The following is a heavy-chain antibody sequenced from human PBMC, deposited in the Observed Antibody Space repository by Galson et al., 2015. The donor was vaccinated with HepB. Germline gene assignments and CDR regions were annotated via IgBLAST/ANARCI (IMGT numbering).Heavy chain of an antibody. Sequence: SVKVSCKASGGTFSSYTISWVRQAPGQGLEWMGRIIPILGIANYAQKFQGRVTITADKSTSTAYMELSSLRSEDTAVYYCASLCADVVDGMDVWGQGTTVTVSS. V-gene: IGHV1-69*02. J-gene: IGHJ6*02. CDR2: IIPILGIA. CDR3: ASLCADVVDGMDV. D-gene: IGHD2-21*01. CDR1: GGTFSSYT.